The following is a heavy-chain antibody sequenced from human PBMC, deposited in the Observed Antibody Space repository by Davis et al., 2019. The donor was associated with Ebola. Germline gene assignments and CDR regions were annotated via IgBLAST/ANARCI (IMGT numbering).Heavy chain of an antibody. J-gene: IGHJ3*02. CDR2: TYYTSNWYN. D-gene: IGHD5-12*01. V-gene: IGHV6-1*01. CDR1: GDSVSGSSGA. Sequence: PSETLSLTCAISGDSVSGSSGAWNWIRQSPSRGLEWQGRTYYTSNWYNHYAASVKSRTTINADTSKTQFSLQLNSVTPEDTAVYYCARGWLRTGRDIWGQGTMVIVSS. CDR3: ARGWLRTGRDI.